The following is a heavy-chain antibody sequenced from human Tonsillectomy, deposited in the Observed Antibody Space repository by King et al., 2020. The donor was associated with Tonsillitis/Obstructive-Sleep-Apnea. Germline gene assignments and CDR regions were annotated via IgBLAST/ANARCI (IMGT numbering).Heavy chain of an antibody. CDR3: ARTASSSSWFVDY. V-gene: IGHV4-39*01. J-gene: IGHJ4*02. Sequence: QLQESGPGLVKPSETLSLTCTVSGGSISSSSYYWGWIRQPPGKGLEWIGSIYYSGSTYYNPSLKSRVTISVDTTKNQFSLKLSSVTAADTAVYYCARTASSSSWFVDYWGQGTLVTVSS. CDR2: IYYSGST. CDR1: GGSISSSSYY. D-gene: IGHD6-13*01.